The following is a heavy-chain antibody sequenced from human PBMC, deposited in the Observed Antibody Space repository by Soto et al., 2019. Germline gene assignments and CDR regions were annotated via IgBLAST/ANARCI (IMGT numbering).Heavy chain of an antibody. CDR1: GGTFSSYA. CDR3: AVTYYYYGSGSYSTTLFDY. CDR2: IIPIFGTA. Sequence: SVKVACKASGGTFSSYAISWVRQAPGQGLEWMGGIIPIFGTANYAQKFQGRVTITADESTSTAYMELSSLRSEDTAVYYCAVTYYYYGSGSYSTTLFDYWGQGTLVIVYS. V-gene: IGHV1-69*13. D-gene: IGHD3-10*01. J-gene: IGHJ4*02.